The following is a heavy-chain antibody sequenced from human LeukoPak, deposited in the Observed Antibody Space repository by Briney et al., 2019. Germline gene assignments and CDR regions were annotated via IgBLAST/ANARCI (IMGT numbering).Heavy chain of an antibody. CDR2: ISYDGSNK. CDR3: AKEVGHSSGWYGLDY. Sequence: GGSLRLSCAASGFTFSSYWVSWVRQAPGKGLEWVAVISYDGSNKYYADSVKGRFTISRDNSKNTLYLQMNSLRAEDTAVYYCAKEVGHSSGWYGLDYWGQGTLVTVSS. D-gene: IGHD6-19*01. CDR1: GFTFSSYW. J-gene: IGHJ4*02. V-gene: IGHV3-30*18.